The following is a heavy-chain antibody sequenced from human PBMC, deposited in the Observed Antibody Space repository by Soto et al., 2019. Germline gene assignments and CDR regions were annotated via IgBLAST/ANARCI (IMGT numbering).Heavy chain of an antibody. CDR2: INSDASTK. CDR1: GFTFNTYW. D-gene: IGHD2-15*01. Sequence: EVQLVESGGGLVQPGGSLRLSCAASGFTFNTYWMHWVRQTPTKGLVWVSRINSDASTKDYADSVKGRFTISRDNAKNTLYLQMNSLRVEDTAVYYCARYCTGGSCSHGFDYWGQGSLVTVSS. V-gene: IGHV3-74*01. J-gene: IGHJ4*02. CDR3: ARYCTGGSCSHGFDY.